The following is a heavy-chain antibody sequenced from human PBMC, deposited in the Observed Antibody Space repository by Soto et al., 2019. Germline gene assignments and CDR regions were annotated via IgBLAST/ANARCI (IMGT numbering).Heavy chain of an antibody. V-gene: IGHV3-23*01. Sequence: EVQLLESGGGLVQPGGSLRLSCAASGFTFSSYAMSWVRQAPGKGLEWVSAISGSGGSTYYADSVKGRFTISRDNSKNTLYLQMNSRRAEDTAVYYCAKEPSGYDDYYYDGRDGWGQGTTVTVS. CDR2: ISGSGGST. J-gene: IGHJ6*02. CDR1: GFTFSSYA. D-gene: IGHD5-12*01. CDR3: AKEPSGYDDYYYDGRDG.